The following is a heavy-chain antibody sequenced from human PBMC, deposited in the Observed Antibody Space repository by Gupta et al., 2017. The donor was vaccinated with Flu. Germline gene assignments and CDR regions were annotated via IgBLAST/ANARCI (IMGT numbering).Heavy chain of an antibody. CDR3: ARNYYYESSGYCYFDH. D-gene: IGHD3-22*01. V-gene: IGHV3-23*01. Sequence: EVQLLESGGGLVQPGGSLRLSCAASGFNFNNYAMSWVRQAPGKGLDWVASISGSGDKTFYADAVKGRFTISRDNPKNTLYLQLNSLRVEDTAVYYCARNYYYESSGYCYFDHWGQGSLVTVSS. CDR1: GFNFNNYA. CDR2: ISGSGDKT. J-gene: IGHJ4*02.